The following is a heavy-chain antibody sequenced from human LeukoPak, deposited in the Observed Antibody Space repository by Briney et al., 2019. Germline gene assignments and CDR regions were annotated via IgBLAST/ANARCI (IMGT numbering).Heavy chain of an antibody. CDR3: ARGEDGGYYFQH. D-gene: IGHD4-17*01. J-gene: IGHJ1*01. CDR1: GGSFSGYY. V-gene: IGHV4-34*01. Sequence: SETLSLTCAVYGGSFSGYYWSCIRQTPGKGVEWIGEINHSGSSNYNPSLKSRVTISVDTSKNQFSLKLSSVTAADTAVYYCARGEDGGYYFQHWGQGTLVTVSS. CDR2: INHSGSS.